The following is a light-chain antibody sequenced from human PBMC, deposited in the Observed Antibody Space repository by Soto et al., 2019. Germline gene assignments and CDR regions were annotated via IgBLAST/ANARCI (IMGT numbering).Light chain of an antibody. CDR2: AAS. CDR1: QDISQY. J-gene: IGKJ2*01. Sequence: DTQMTQSPSSLSASVGDRVTITCQASQDISQYLNWYQHKPGKAPKLLIYAASNLETGVPSRFSGSGSATDFTFTISSLQPEDIATYYCQQYDNLPRYTFGQGTKLEIK. CDR3: QQYDNLPRYT. V-gene: IGKV1-33*01.